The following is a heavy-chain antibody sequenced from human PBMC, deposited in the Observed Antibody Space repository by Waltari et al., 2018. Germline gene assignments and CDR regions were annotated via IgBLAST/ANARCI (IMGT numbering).Heavy chain of an antibody. D-gene: IGHD2-2*01. Sequence: EVQLVESGGGLVQPGGSLGLFCGAQGFPFSRYWMSWVRQTPGKGLEWVANINYDGSQKYYVDSVKGRFTISRDNAKNSVYLQMNSLRVEDTAVYYCAKSRGFEYWGQGTLITVSS. V-gene: IGHV3-7*01. CDR2: INYDGSQK. CDR1: GFPFSRYW. CDR3: AKSRGFEY. J-gene: IGHJ4*02.